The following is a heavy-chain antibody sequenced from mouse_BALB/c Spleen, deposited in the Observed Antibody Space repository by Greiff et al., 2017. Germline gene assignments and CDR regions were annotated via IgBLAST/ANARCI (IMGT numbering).Heavy chain of an antibody. CDR2: IYPSDSYT. V-gene: IGHV1-69*02. J-gene: IGHJ3*01. Sequence: VQLQQSGAELVRPGASVKLSCKASGYTFTSYWINWVKQRPGQGLEWIGNIYPSDSYTNYNQKFKDKATLTVDKSSSTAYMQLSSPTSEDSAVYYCTRSRGNYVPWFAYWGQGTLVTVSA. D-gene: IGHD2-1*01. CDR1: GYTFTSYW. CDR3: TRSRGNYVPWFAY.